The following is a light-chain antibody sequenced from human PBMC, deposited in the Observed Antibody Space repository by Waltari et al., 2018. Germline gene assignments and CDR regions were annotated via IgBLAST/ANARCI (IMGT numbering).Light chain of an antibody. CDR3: MIFHGNAWV. V-gene: IGLV5-45*03. CDR2: YKSDSDK. Sequence: QAVLTQPSSLSASPGASASLTCTLRSGINVGAYRIYWYQQKPGSPPQYLLRYKSDSDKGLGSGVPSRFSGSKDASANAGILLISWLQSDDEADYYCMIFHGNAWVFGGGTKLTVL. J-gene: IGLJ2*01. CDR1: SGINVGAYR.